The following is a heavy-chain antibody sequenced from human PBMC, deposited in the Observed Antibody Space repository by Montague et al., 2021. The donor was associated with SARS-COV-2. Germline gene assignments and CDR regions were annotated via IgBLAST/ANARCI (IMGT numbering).Heavy chain of an antibody. CDR1: GGSINSFY. Sequence: SETLSLTCIVSGGSINSFYWSWIRQPPGKGLEWIGYIYHSGTTHCSPSLKSRVAISLDTSKNQFSLTLNSVTAADTAVYYCARPSMVSRNYYYYGIDVWGQGTTVTVSS. J-gene: IGHJ6*02. CDR2: IYHSGTT. V-gene: IGHV4-59*01. D-gene: IGHD2-21*01. CDR3: ARPSMVSRNYYYYGIDV.